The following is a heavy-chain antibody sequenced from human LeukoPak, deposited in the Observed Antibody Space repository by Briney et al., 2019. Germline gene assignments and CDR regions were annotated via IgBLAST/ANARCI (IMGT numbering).Heavy chain of an antibody. V-gene: IGHV4-4*07. J-gene: IGHJ3*02. CDR2: IYTSGST. Sequence: SETLSLTCTVSGGSISSYYWSWIRQPAGKGLEWIGRIYTSGSTNYNPSLKSRVTKSVDTSKNQFSLKLSSVTAADTAVYYCARDYYDFWSGYYQDAFDIWGQGTMVTVSS. D-gene: IGHD3-3*01. CDR3: ARDYYDFWSGYYQDAFDI. CDR1: GGSISSYY.